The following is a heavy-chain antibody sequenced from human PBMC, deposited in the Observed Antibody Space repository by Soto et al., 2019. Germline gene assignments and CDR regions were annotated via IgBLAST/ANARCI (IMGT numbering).Heavy chain of an antibody. CDR2: IIPILGIA. Sequence: GASVKVSCKASGGTFSSYTISWVRQAPGQGLEWMGRIIPILGIANYAQKFQGRVTITADKSTSTAYMELSSLRSEDTAVYYCARDLTLSYAFDIWGQGTMVTVSS. V-gene: IGHV1-69*04. D-gene: IGHD3-9*01. J-gene: IGHJ3*02. CDR1: GGTFSSYT. CDR3: ARDLTLSYAFDI.